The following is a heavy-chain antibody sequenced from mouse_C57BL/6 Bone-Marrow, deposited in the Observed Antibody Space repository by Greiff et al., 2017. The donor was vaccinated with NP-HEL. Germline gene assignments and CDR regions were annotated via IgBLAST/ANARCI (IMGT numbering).Heavy chain of an antibody. CDR3: TRDGLTGTFAY. Sequence: EVKLMESGEGLVKPGGSLKLSCAASGFTFSSYAMSWVRQTPEKRLEWVAYISSGGDYIYYADTVKGRFTISRDNARNTLYLQMSSLKSEDTAMYYCTRDGLTGTFAYWGQGTLVTVSA. D-gene: IGHD4-1*01. CDR1: GFTFSSYA. CDR2: ISSGGDYI. J-gene: IGHJ3*01. V-gene: IGHV5-9-1*02.